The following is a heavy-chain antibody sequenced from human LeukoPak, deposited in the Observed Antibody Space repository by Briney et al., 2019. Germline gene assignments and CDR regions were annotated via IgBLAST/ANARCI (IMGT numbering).Heavy chain of an antibody. CDR1: GFTFSFYA. CDR2: ISLSVSST. J-gene: IGHJ4*02. Sequence: RGSPRLSCAASGFTFSFYAMSCVRQAPGKGLEWVSGISLSVSSTNYADSVTGRFTISRDNSKNTLYLQMNSLRAEDTAVYYCAKARFGSAYDSSGYYYYWGQGTLVTVSS. CDR3: AKARFGSAYDSSGYYYY. D-gene: IGHD3-22*01. V-gene: IGHV3-23*01.